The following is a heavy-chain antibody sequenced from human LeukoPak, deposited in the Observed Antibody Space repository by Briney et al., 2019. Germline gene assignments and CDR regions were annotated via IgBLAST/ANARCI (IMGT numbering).Heavy chain of an antibody. V-gene: IGHV4-59*01. CDR1: GGSISSYY. Sequence: SETLSLTCTVSGGSISSYYWSWIRQPPGKGLEWIGYIYYSGSTNYNPSLKSRVTISVDTSKNQFSLKLSSVTAADTAVYYCARSSVGGATIYAFDSWGQGTMVTVSS. D-gene: IGHD1-26*01. CDR2: IYYSGST. CDR3: ARSSVGGATIYAFDS. J-gene: IGHJ3*02.